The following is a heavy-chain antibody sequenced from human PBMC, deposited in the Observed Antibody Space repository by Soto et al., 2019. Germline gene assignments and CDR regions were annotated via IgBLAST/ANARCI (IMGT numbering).Heavy chain of an antibody. D-gene: IGHD3-10*01. J-gene: IGHJ1*01. CDR3: AKDFHYYGSGSYYSGYFEH. CDR2: ITGSGGST. CDR1: GFTFSGYA. Sequence: GGSLRLSCAASGFTFSGYAMTWVRQAPGEGLEWVSSITGSGGSTYYADSVKGRFTISRDNSKSTLYLQMNSLRAEDTAVYYCAKDFHYYGSGSYYSGYFEHWGQGTLVTVSS. V-gene: IGHV3-23*01.